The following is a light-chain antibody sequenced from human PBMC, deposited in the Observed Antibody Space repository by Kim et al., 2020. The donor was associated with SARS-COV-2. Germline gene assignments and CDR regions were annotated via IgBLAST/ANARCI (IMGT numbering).Light chain of an antibody. Sequence: SYELTQPPPVSVSPGQTASITCSGDKLGDKYACWYQQKPGQSPVLVIYQDNKRPSGIPERFSASNSGDTATLTISGTQAMDEADYYCQAWDSSTGMVFGGGTQLTVL. V-gene: IGLV3-1*01. CDR2: QDN. J-gene: IGLJ2*01. CDR1: KLGDKY. CDR3: QAWDSSTGMV.